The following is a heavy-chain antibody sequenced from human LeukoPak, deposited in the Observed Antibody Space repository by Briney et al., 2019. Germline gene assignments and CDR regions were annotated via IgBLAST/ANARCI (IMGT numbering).Heavy chain of an antibody. V-gene: IGHV3-53*01. Sequence: PGGSLRLSCAASGFTVSSNYMSWVRQAPGKGLEWVSVIYSGGSTYYADSVKGRFTISRDKYNNTMYLQMNSLRAGDTAVYYCARDSDSSGYSMSWGQGTLVTVSS. D-gene: IGHD3-22*01. CDR1: GFTVSSNY. CDR3: ARDSDSSGYSMS. CDR2: IYSGGST. J-gene: IGHJ5*02.